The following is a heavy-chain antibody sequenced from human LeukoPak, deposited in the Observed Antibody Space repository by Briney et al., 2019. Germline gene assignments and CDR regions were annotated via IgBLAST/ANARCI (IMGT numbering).Heavy chain of an antibody. CDR2: INHSGST. CDR3: ARYRGGVVAAKNFDY. CDR1: GGSFSGYY. V-gene: IGHV4-34*01. J-gene: IGHJ4*02. D-gene: IGHD2-15*01. Sequence: SETLSLTCAVYGGSFSGYYWSWIRQPPGKGLEWIGEINHSGSTNYNPSLKSRVTISVDTSKNQFSLKLSSVTAADTAVYYCARYRGGVVAAKNFDYWGQGTLVTVS.